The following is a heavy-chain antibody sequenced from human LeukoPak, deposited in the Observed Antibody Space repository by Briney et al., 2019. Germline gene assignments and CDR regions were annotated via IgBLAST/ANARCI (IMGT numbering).Heavy chain of an antibody. CDR3: ASVEYPARDYYDGSSYIDY. CDR1: GYSISSGYY. D-gene: IGHD3-22*01. CDR2: IYHSGST. V-gene: IGHV4-38-2*02. Sequence: SETLSLTCTVSGYSISSGYYWGWIRQPPGKGLEWIGSIYHSGSTYYNPSLKSRVTISVDTSKNQFSLKLSSVTAADTAMYYFASVEYPARDYYDGSSYIDYWGQEPMVTVSS. J-gene: IGHJ4*02.